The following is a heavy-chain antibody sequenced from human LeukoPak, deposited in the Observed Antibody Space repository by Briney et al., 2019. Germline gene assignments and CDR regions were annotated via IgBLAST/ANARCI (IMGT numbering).Heavy chain of an antibody. J-gene: IGHJ4*02. D-gene: IGHD1-26*01. Sequence: GGSLRLSCAASGFTFNSYGMHWVRQAPGKGLEWVAVIVHDGNNKYYADSVKGRFTISRDNSKNSLYLQMNSLRAEDTALYYCAKDARWELGGGGVDYWGQGTLVTVSS. CDR2: IVHDGNNK. CDR3: AKDARWELGGGGVDY. CDR1: GFTFNSYG. V-gene: IGHV3-30*18.